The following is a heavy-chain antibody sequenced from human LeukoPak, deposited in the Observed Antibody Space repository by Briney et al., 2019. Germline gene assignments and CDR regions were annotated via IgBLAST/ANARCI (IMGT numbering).Heavy chain of an antibody. Sequence: SVKVSCKASGGTFISYAISWVRQAPGQGLEWMGGIIPIFGTANYAQKFQGRVTITADESTSTAYMELSSLRSEDTAVYYCARRPSKTYYYDSSGYRAFDIWGQGTMVTVSS. J-gene: IGHJ3*02. CDR1: GGTFISYA. D-gene: IGHD3-22*01. CDR2: IIPIFGTA. CDR3: ARRPSKTYYYDSSGYRAFDI. V-gene: IGHV1-69*13.